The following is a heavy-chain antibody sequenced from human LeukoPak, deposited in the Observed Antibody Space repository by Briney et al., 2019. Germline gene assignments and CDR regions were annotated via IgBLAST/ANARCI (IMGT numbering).Heavy chain of an antibody. Sequence: SETLSLTCAVSGGSISSGDYYWSWIRQHPGEGLEWIGYIYYSGGTYYNPSLKSRLTISVDTSKNQFSLKLSSVTAADTAVYYCARLYTSFRAFDIWGQGTMVTVSS. V-gene: IGHV4-31*11. D-gene: IGHD6-6*01. CDR2: IYYSGGT. CDR3: ARLYTSFRAFDI. CDR1: GGSISSGDYY. J-gene: IGHJ3*02.